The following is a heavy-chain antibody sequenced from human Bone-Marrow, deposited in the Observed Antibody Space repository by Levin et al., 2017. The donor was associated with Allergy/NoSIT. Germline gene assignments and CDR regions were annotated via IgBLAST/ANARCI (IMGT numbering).Heavy chain of an antibody. V-gene: IGHV3-23*01. CDR3: AKAPAVVVVPAAMFDY. J-gene: IGHJ4*02. CDR2: ISGSGGST. Sequence: GESLKISCAASGFTFSSYAMSWVRQAPGKGLEWVSAISGSGGSTYYADSVKGRFTISRDNSKNTLYLQMNSLRAEDTAVYYCAKAPAVVVVPAAMFDYWGQGTLVTVSS. D-gene: IGHD2-2*01. CDR1: GFTFSSYA.